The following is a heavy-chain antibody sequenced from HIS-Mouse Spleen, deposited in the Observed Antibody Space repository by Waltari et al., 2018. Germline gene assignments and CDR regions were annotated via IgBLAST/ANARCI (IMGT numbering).Heavy chain of an antibody. J-gene: IGHJ4*02. CDR2: IIPSLGIA. D-gene: IGHD1-26*01. CDR3: ARGSLGATSYFDY. Sequence: QVHLVQSGAEVQKPGSSVKVSCKASGGTFSSYAITWVRQAPGQGLEWMGRIIPSLGIANYAQKFQGRVTITADKSTSTAYMELSSLRSEDTAVYYCARGSLGATSYFDYWGQGTLVTVSS. CDR1: GGTFSSYA. V-gene: IGHV1-69*04.